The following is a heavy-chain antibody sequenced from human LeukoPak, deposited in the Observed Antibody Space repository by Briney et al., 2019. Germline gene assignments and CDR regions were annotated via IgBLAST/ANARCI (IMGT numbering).Heavy chain of an antibody. D-gene: IGHD2-2*01. CDR3: AKDERPYCSSTSCSNWFDP. V-gene: IGHV3-23*01. CDR1: GFTFSSSA. Sequence: PGGSLRLSCAASGFTFSSSAMSWVRQAPGKGLEWVSAISNNGGYTYYADSVKSRFTISRDNSKNTLYLQMNSLRAEDTAVYYCAKDERPYCSSTSCSNWFDPWGQGTLVTVSS. CDR2: ISNNGGYT. J-gene: IGHJ5*02.